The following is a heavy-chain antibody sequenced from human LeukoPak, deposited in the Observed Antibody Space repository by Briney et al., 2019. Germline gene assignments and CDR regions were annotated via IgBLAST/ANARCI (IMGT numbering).Heavy chain of an antibody. CDR1: GGSFSGYY. Sequence: SGTLSLTCAVYGGSFSGYYWSWIRQPPGKGLEWIGEINHSGSTNYNPSLKSRVTISVDTSKNQFSLKLSPVTAADTAVYYCARGSGYDPFDYWGQGTLVTVSS. J-gene: IGHJ4*02. CDR3: ARGSGYDPFDY. CDR2: INHSGST. V-gene: IGHV4-34*01. D-gene: IGHD5-12*01.